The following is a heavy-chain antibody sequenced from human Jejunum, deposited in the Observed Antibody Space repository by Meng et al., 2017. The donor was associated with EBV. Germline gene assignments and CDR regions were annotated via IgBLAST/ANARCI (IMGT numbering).Heavy chain of an antibody. CDR3: ARETTGGYYFDY. Sequence: VPLQTSGSRRVKPSQTLPRTCAISGDSVSSNSAAWNWIRQSPSRGLEWLARTYYRSKWYNDYAQSVKSRLTINPDTSKNQFSLQLNSVTPEDTAVYFCARETTGGYYFDYWGQGTLVTVSS. D-gene: IGHD1-1*01. CDR2: TYYRSKWYN. V-gene: IGHV6-1*01. CDR1: GDSVSSNSAA. J-gene: IGHJ4*02.